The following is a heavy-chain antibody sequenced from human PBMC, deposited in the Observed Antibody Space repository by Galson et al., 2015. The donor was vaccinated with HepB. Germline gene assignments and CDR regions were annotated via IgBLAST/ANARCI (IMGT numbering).Heavy chain of an antibody. CDR3: AHRRFSAPGWAFDI. J-gene: IGHJ3*02. V-gene: IGHV2-5*01. CDR2: IYWNDDK. Sequence: PALVKPTQTLTLTCTFSGFSLSTSGVGVGWIRQPPGKALEWLALIYWNDDKRYSPSVKSRLTITKDTSKNQVVLTMINMDPVDTATYYCAHRRFSAPGWAFDIWGQGTMVTISS. D-gene: IGHD2-15*01. CDR1: GFSLSTSGVG.